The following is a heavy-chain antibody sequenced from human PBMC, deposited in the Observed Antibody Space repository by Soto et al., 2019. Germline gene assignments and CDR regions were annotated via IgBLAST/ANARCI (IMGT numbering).Heavy chain of an antibody. J-gene: IGHJ6*02. V-gene: IGHV4-31*03. CDR1: GGSISSGGYY. Sequence: SETLSLTCTVSGGSISSGGYYWSWIRQHPGKGLEWIGYIYYSGSTYYNPSLKSRVTISVDTSKNQFSLKLSSVTAADTAVYYCARDRASAARILGDYYGMDVWGQGTTVTVSS. D-gene: IGHD6-6*01. CDR2: IYYSGST. CDR3: ARDRASAARILGDYYGMDV.